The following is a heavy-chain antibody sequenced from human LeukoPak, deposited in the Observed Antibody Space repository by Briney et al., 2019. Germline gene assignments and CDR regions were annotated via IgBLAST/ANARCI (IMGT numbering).Heavy chain of an antibody. Sequence: ASVKVSCKASGYTFTSYGISWVRQAPGQGLEWMGWISTYNGNTNYAQKFQGRVTMTRNTSINTAYMELSSLRSEDTAVYYCTRGRFQGATEKDFYYYGMEVWGQGATVTVSS. CDR1: GYTFTSYG. CDR3: TRGRFQGATEKDFYYYGMEV. CDR2: ISTYNGNT. V-gene: IGHV1-18*01. D-gene: IGHD1-26*01. J-gene: IGHJ6*02.